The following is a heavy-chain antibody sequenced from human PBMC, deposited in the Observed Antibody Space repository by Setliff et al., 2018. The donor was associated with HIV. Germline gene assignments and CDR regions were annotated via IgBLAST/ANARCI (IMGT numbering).Heavy chain of an antibody. CDR1: GGTFSSYA. CDR3: ARTRLYYVWGSYRVKGPTFDAFDI. CDR2: IIPIFGTA. J-gene: IGHJ3*02. D-gene: IGHD3-16*02. Sequence: SVKVSCKASGGTFSSYAISWVRQAPGQGLEWMGGIIPIFGTANYAQKFQGRVTITTDESMSTAYMELSSLRSEDTAVYYCARTRLYYVWGSYRVKGPTFDAFDIWGQGTMVTVSS. V-gene: IGHV1-69*05.